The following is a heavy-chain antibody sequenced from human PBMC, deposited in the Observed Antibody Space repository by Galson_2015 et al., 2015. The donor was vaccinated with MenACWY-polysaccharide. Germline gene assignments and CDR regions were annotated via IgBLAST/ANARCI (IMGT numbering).Heavy chain of an antibody. Sequence: SLRLSCAASGFTFSGYWMSWVRQAPGKGLEWVANIKQDGSENYYVDSVKGRITISRDNAKNSLYLQMNSLRAEDTAVYYCARVQKTLGPWGQGTLVTVSS. J-gene: IGHJ5*02. CDR3: ARVQKTLGP. V-gene: IGHV3-7*04. CDR2: IKQDGSEN. CDR1: GFTFSGYW.